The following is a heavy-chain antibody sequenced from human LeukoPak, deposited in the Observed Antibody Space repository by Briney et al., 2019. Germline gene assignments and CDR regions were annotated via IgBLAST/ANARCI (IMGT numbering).Heavy chain of an antibody. J-gene: IGHJ6*04. CDR1: GFTFSSYA. Sequence: GGSLRLSCVASGFTFSSYAMSWVRQAPGKGPEWVSTISGSGSNTYYADSVKGRFTISRDNSKNTLYLQMNSLRAEDTAVYYSYCSSSSCYAANGLDVWGKGTTVTVSS. CDR3: YCSSSSCYAANGLDV. D-gene: IGHD2-2*01. V-gene: IGHV3-23*01. CDR2: ISGSGSNT.